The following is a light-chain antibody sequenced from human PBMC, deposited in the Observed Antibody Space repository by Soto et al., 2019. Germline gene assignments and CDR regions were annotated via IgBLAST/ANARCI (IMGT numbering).Light chain of an antibody. J-gene: IGKJ1*01. Sequence: ERVLTQAADALSIYPGERATLSCRASESVSSTYLAWYQQKPGQAPRLLIFGASSRATGIPDRFSGSGSGTDFTLTISRLEPEDFAVYYCQQYGISPWTFGQGTKVDIK. CDR3: QQYGISPWT. CDR2: GAS. V-gene: IGKV3-20*01. CDR1: ESVSSTY.